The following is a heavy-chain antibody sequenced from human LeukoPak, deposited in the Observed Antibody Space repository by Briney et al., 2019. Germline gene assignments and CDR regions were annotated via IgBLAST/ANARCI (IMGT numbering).Heavy chain of an antibody. CDR3: TTDLYGDYVLGY. Sequence: PGGSLRLSCAASGFTFSSYSMTWVRQAPGKGLEWVSYISISSDSIYYADSVKGRFTISRDNARNSLYLQMNSLKTEDTAVYYCTTDLYGDYVLGYWGQGTLVTVSS. CDR1: GFTFSSYS. J-gene: IGHJ4*02. CDR2: ISISSDSI. V-gene: IGHV3-48*01. D-gene: IGHD4-17*01.